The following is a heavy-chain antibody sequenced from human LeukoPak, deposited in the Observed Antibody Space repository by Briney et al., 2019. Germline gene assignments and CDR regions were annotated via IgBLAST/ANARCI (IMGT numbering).Heavy chain of an antibody. J-gene: IGHJ4*02. Sequence: GGSLRLSCAASGFTFSNYNMHWVRQAPGKGLEWVSYITSSSSTMYYADSVKGRFTISRDNANNSLFLQMNSLRAEDTAVYYCARSPSLSYRYWGQGSLVTVSS. CDR3: ARSPSLSYRY. D-gene: IGHD3-16*02. CDR2: ITSSSSTM. V-gene: IGHV3-48*04. CDR1: GFTFSNYN.